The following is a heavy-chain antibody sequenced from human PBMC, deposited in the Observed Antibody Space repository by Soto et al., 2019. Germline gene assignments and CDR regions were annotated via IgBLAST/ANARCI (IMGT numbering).Heavy chain of an antibody. D-gene: IGHD3-3*01. CDR1: GYTFTSYY. Sequence: QVQLVQSGAEVKKPGASVKVSCKASGYTFTSYYMHWVRQAPGQGLEWMGIINPSGGGTSYAQKFQGRVTMTRDTSTSTVYMELSSLRSEDTAVYYCARGGDVSRFLEWSHDIWGQGTMVTVSS. CDR3: ARGGDVSRFLEWSHDI. J-gene: IGHJ3*02. CDR2: INPSGGGT. V-gene: IGHV1-46*01.